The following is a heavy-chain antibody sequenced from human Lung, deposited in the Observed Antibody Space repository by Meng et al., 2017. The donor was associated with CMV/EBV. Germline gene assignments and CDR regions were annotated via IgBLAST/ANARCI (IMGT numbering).Heavy chain of an antibody. D-gene: IGHD3-22*01. J-gene: IGHJ4*02. V-gene: IGHV4-39*01. Sequence: SETLSLTCTVSGDSISSSSHYWGWIRQPPGKGLEWIGSIYYNGNTYYNPSLKSRVSISVDTSKNQFSLNLSSVTAADTAVYYCARHLSPYYDSSGYYFDSWGQGTLVTVSS. CDR2: IYYNGNT. CDR3: ARHLSPYYDSSGYYFDS. CDR1: GDSISSSSHY.